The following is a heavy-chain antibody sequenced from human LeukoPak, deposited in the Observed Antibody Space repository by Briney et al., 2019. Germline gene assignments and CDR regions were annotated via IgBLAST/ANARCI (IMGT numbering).Heavy chain of an antibody. D-gene: IGHD1-1*01. Sequence: GGSLRLSCAASGFTFSSSDMSWVRQAPGSGLEWVSSIRHSESNTYYADSVMGRFTISRDNSKNTLYLQINSLSAEDTAVYYCAKRGNPTVGHHYLDVWGKGTTVSVSS. CDR2: IRHSESNT. J-gene: IGHJ6*03. V-gene: IGHV3-23*05. CDR1: GFTFSSSD. CDR3: AKRGNPTVGHHYLDV.